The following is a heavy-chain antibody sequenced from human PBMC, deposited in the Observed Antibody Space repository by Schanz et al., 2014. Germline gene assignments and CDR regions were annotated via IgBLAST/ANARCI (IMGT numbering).Heavy chain of an antibody. J-gene: IGHJ4*02. CDR3: ARDNYYGSGSCAY. V-gene: IGHV3-13*04. Sequence: EVQLVESGGGLVQPGGSLRLSCAASGFSIRNHDMHWVRQATGAGLEWVSAIGTAGDTFYLDSVKGRFSISRDNAKNSLFLQMNRLRGEDTAVYYCARDNYYGSGSCAYWGQGTLVTVSS. CDR2: IGTAGDT. CDR1: GFSIRNHD. D-gene: IGHD3-10*01.